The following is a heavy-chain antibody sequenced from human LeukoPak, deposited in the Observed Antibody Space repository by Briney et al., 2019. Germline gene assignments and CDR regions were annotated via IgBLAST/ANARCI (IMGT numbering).Heavy chain of an antibody. V-gene: IGHV3-74*01. CDR3: AQGGATISDY. Sequence: GGSLRLSCAASGFTFSSYWMHWVRQAPGKGLVWVSRISSDGSSTSYADSVKGRFTISRDNAKNSLYLQMNTLRVEDTAVYYCAQGGATISDYWGQGTLVTVSS. D-gene: IGHD5-12*01. CDR1: GFTFSSYW. J-gene: IGHJ4*02. CDR2: ISSDGSST.